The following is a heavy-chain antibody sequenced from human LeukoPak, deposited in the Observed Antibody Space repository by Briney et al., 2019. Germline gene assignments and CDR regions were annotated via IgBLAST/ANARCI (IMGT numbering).Heavy chain of an antibody. Sequence: ASVKVSCKASGGTFSSYTINWVRQATGQGLEWMGWMNPNSGKTGYAQKFQGRVTMTRTTSIRTAYMELSSLRSEDTAVYYCTRSVRDGTIDYWGQGTLVTVSS. D-gene: IGHD5-24*01. V-gene: IGHV1-8*02. CDR1: GGTFSSYT. J-gene: IGHJ4*02. CDR2: MNPNSGKT. CDR3: TRSVRDGTIDY.